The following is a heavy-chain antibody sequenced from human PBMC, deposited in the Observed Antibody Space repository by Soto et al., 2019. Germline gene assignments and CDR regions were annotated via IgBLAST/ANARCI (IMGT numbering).Heavy chain of an antibody. CDR3: ARGDPLLWFGEKVYYGMDV. CDR1: GGSISSYY. D-gene: IGHD3-10*01. V-gene: IGHV4-59*01. J-gene: IGHJ6*02. CDR2: THYSGST. Sequence: PSETLSLTCTVSGGSISSYYWSWIRQPPGKGLEWIGYTHYSGSTNYNPSLKSRVTISVDTSKNQFSLKLSSVTAADTAVYYCARGDPLLWFGEKVYYGMDVWGQGTTVTVSS.